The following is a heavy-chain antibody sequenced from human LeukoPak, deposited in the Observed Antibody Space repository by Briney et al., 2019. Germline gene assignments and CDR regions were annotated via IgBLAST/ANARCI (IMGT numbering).Heavy chain of an antibody. Sequence: QAGGSLRLSCAASGFTFSSYSMNWVRQAPGKGLEWVSYIGNSGSTIYYADSVKGRFTISRDNAKNSLYLQMNSLRAEDTAIYYCTFMITFGGFDYWGQGTLVTVSS. J-gene: IGHJ4*02. CDR3: TFMITFGGFDY. V-gene: IGHV3-48*04. CDR1: GFTFSSYS. CDR2: IGNSGSTI. D-gene: IGHD3-16*01.